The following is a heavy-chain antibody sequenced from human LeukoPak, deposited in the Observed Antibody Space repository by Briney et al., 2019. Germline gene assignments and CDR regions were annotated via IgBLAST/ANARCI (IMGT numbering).Heavy chain of an antibody. D-gene: IGHD4-17*01. CDR1: GFTFRSYE. J-gene: IGHJ4*02. CDR2: ISSGGSTT. CDR3: AKTHYGDYVWNYFDY. V-gene: IGHV3-23*01. Sequence: GGSLRLSCAASGFTFRSYEMNWVRQAPGKGLEWVSYISSGGSTTYYADSVKGRFTISRDNSKNTLYLQMNSLRADDTAVYYCAKTHYGDYVWNYFDYWGQGTLVTVSS.